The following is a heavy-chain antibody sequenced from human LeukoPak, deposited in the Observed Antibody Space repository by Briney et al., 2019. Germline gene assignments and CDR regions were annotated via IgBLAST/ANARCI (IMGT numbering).Heavy chain of an antibody. J-gene: IGHJ4*02. CDR2: ISFDGSNK. CDR1: GFTFSSYA. D-gene: IGHD6-19*01. V-gene: IGHV3-30-3*01. Sequence: GGSLRLSCAASGFTFSSYAMHWVRQAPGKGLEWVAVISFDGSNKYYADPVKGRFTISRDNSKNTLYLQMNSLRAEDTAMYYCARDILAVAGTGYFDSWGQGTLVTVSS. CDR3: ARDILAVAGTGYFDS.